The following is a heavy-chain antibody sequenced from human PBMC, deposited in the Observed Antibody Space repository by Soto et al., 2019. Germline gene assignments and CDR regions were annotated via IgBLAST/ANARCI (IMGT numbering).Heavy chain of an antibody. V-gene: IGHV1-2*02. J-gene: IGHJ5*02. D-gene: IGHD6-19*01. CDR1: GYTFTGYY. CDR2: INPNSGGT. Sequence: ASVKVSCKASGYTFTGYYMHWVRQAPGQGLEWMGWINPNSGGTNYAQKFQGRVTMTRDTSISTAHMELSRLRSDDTAVYYCARYRIAVAGTGNWFDPWGQGTLVTVSS. CDR3: ARYRIAVAGTGNWFDP.